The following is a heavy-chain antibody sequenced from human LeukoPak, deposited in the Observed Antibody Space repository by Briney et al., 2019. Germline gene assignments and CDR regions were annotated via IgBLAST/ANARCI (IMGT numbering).Heavy chain of an antibody. D-gene: IGHD5-24*01. CDR1: GGSIRSYY. CDR3: ARAGARDGYTFDY. CDR2: IYYSGSTNYNSGST. Sequence: SETLSLTCTVSGGSIRSYYWNWIRQPPGKGLEWIGYIYYSGSTNYNSGSTNYNPSLKSRVTISVDTSKNQFSLKLHSVTAADTALYYCARAGARDGYTFDYWGQGTVVTVSS. J-gene: IGHJ4*02. V-gene: IGHV4-59*01.